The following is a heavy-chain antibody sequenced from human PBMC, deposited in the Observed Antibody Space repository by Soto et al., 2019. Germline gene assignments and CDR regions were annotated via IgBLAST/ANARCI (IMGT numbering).Heavy chain of an antibody. CDR1: GGTFSSYA. Sequence: GASVKVSCKASGGTFSSYAISWVRQAPGQGLEWMGGIIPIFGTANYAQKFQGRVTMTEDTSTDTAYMELSSLRSEDTAVYYCATRHYYDSSGYYHWGQGTLVTVSS. D-gene: IGHD3-22*01. V-gene: IGHV1-69*06. CDR2: IIPIFGTA. CDR3: ATRHYYDSSGYYH. J-gene: IGHJ5*02.